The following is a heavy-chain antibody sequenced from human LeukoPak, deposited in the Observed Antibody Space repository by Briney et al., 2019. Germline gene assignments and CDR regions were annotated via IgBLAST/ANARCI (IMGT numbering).Heavy chain of an antibody. CDR3: ASSIAVAGTHDY. CDR1: GFTFSSYA. V-gene: IGHV3-23*01. J-gene: IGHJ4*02. Sequence: GGSLRLSCAASGFTFSSYAMSGVRQAPGKGLEWVSAISGSGGSTYYADSLKVRFTISRDNSKNALYLQMNSLRAEDTAVYYCASSIAVAGTHDYWGQGTLVTVSS. CDR2: ISGSGGST. D-gene: IGHD6-19*01.